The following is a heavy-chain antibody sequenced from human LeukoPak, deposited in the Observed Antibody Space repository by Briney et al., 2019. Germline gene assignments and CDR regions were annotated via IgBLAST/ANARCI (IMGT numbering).Heavy chain of an antibody. V-gene: IGHV3-23*01. Sequence: GRSLRLSCAASGFTFDDYAMHWVRQAPGKGLEWVSAISGSGGSTYYADSVKGRFTISRDNSKNTLYLQMNSLRAEDTAVYYCVKGGPSRVFDYWGQGTLVTVSS. D-gene: IGHD6-6*01. CDR2: ISGSGGST. CDR1: GFTFDDYA. CDR3: VKGGPSRVFDY. J-gene: IGHJ4*02.